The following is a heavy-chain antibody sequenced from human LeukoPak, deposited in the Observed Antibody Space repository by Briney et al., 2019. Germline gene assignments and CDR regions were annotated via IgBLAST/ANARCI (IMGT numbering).Heavy chain of an antibody. CDR2: IYYSGST. Sequence: PSETLSLTCTVSGGSISSSSYYWGWIRQPPGKGLEWIGSIYYSGSTYYNPSLKSRVTISVDTSKNQFSLKLSSVTAADTAVYYCARRPYSSSWYGIIDYWGQGTLVTVS. CDR1: GGSISSSSYY. D-gene: IGHD6-13*01. CDR3: ARRPYSSSWYGIIDY. V-gene: IGHV4-39*01. J-gene: IGHJ4*02.